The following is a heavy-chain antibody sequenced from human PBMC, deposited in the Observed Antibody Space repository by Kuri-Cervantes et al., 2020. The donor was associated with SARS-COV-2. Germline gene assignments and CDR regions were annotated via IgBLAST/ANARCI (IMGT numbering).Heavy chain of an antibody. J-gene: IGHJ3*02. Sequence: ASVKVSCKASGYTFTGYYMHWVRQAPGQGLEWMGWINPNSGGTNYAQKFQGWVTMTRDTSISTVYMELSRLRSDDTAVYYCARAAHFRRLGLISQGRAFDIWGQGTLVTVSS. CDR3: ARAAHFRRLGLISQGRAFDI. V-gene: IGHV1-2*04. CDR1: GYTFTGYY. CDR2: INPNSGGT. D-gene: IGHD4-17*01.